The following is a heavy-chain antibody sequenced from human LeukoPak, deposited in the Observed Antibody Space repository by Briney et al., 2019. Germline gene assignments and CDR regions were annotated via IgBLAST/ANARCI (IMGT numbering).Heavy chain of an antibody. Sequence: GGSLGLSCAASGFTFSSYGMHWVRQAPGKGLEWVAFIRYDGSNKYYADSVKGRFTISRDNSKNTLYLQMNSLRAEDTAVYFCAKAGRDRDSSHYYFDHWGQGTQVTVSS. V-gene: IGHV3-30*02. CDR2: IRYDGSNK. CDR3: AKAGRDRDSSHYYFDH. D-gene: IGHD5-18*01. CDR1: GFTFSSYG. J-gene: IGHJ4*02.